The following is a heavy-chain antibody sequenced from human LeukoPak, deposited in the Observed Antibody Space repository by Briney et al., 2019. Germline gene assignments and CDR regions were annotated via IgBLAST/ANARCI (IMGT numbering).Heavy chain of an antibody. V-gene: IGHV1-24*01. Sequence: ASVKVSCKVSGYTLTELSMHWVRQAPGKGLEWMGGFDPEDGETIYAQKFQGRVTMTEDTSTDTAYMELSSLRSEDTAVYYCTRQLGSKEMATNFDYWGQGTLVTVSS. CDR1: GYTLTELS. CDR2: FDPEDGET. CDR3: TRQLGSKEMATNFDY. D-gene: IGHD5-24*01. J-gene: IGHJ4*02.